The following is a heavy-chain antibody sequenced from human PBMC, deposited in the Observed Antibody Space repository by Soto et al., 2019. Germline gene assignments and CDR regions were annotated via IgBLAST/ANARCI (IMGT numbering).Heavy chain of an antibody. V-gene: IGHV3-30*18. D-gene: IGHD2-15*01. CDR2: ISYDGSNK. CDR3: AKDRRAAEGNYFDY. Sequence: QVQLVESGGGVVQPGRSLRLSCAASGFTFSSYGMHWVRQAPGKGLEWVAVISYDGSNKYYADSVKGRFTISRDNSKNTLYLQMNSLRAEDTAVYYCAKDRRAAEGNYFDYWGQGTLVTVSS. J-gene: IGHJ4*02. CDR1: GFTFSSYG.